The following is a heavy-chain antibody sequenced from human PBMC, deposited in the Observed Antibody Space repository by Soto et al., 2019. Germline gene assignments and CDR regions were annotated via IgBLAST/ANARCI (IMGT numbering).Heavy chain of an antibody. Sequence: SETLSLTCTVSGGSISSYYWSWIRQPPGKGLEWIGYIYYSGSTNYNPSLKSRVTILVDTSKNQFSLKLSSVTAADTAVYYCARVGMSIAVAGTDYFDYWGQGTLVTVSS. V-gene: IGHV4-59*01. CDR1: GGSISSYY. CDR2: IYYSGST. CDR3: ARVGMSIAVAGTDYFDY. D-gene: IGHD6-19*01. J-gene: IGHJ4*02.